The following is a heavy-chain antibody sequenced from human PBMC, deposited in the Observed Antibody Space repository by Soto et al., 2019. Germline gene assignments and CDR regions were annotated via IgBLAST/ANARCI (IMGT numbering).Heavy chain of an antibody. J-gene: IGHJ4*02. CDR1: GGTFSSYA. V-gene: IGHV1-69*13. Sequence: SVKVSCKASGGTFSSYAISWVRQAPGQGLEWMGGIIPIFGTANYAQKFQGRVTITADESTSTAYMELSSLRSEDMAVYYCARGVFGVVPYYFDYWGQGTLVTVSS. CDR3: ARGVFGVVPYYFDY. D-gene: IGHD3-3*01. CDR2: IIPIFGTA.